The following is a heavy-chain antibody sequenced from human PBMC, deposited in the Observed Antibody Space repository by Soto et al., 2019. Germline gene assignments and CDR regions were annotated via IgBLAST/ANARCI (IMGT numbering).Heavy chain of an antibody. Sequence: GGSLRLSCAASGFTFSSYGMHWVRQAPGKGLEWVAVIWYDGSNKYYADSVKGRFTISRDNSKNTLYLQMNSLRAEDTAVYFCAKGGRPTRDAFMDVWGQATKVTLSS. CDR2: IWYDGSNK. CDR1: GFTFSSYG. CDR3: AKGGRPTRDAFMDV. J-gene: IGHJ6*02. V-gene: IGHV3-33*06.